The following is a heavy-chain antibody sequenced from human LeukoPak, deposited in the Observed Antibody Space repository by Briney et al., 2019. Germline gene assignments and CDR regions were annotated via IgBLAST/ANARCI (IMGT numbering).Heavy chain of an antibody. J-gene: IGHJ4*02. Sequence: GGSLRLSCAASGFTVSSNYMSWVRQAPGKGLEWVSIIYSGGSTYYADSVKGRFTISRDSSKNTVYLQMNSLRAEDTAVYYCAGDLFTATHDYWGQGTLVTVSS. CDR2: IYSGGST. CDR1: GFTVSSNY. CDR3: AGDLFTATHDY. V-gene: IGHV3-53*01. D-gene: IGHD4-17*01.